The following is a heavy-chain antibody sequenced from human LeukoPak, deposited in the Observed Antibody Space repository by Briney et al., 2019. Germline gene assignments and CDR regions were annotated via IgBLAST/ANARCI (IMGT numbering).Heavy chain of an antibody. J-gene: IGHJ4*02. CDR2: IYYSGST. V-gene: IGHV4-39*07. Sequence: SETLSLTGPVSGGSISSSTYYWGWIRQPPGKGLEWIGSIYYSGSTYYNPSLKSRVTISVDTSKNQFSLKLSSVTAADTAVYYCARDGHDYGGNFEGYWGQGTLVTVSS. CDR1: GGSISSSTYY. D-gene: IGHD4-23*01. CDR3: ARDGHDYGGNFEGY.